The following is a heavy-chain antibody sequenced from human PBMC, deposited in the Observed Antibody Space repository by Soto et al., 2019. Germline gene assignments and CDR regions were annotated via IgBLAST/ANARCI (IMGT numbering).Heavy chain of an antibody. CDR2: FDPEDGET. D-gene: IGHD3-22*01. CDR1: GYTLTELS. CDR3: ATCTKYYYDSSGYYYPYDY. Sequence: ASVKVSCKASGYTLTELSMHWVRQAPGKGLEWMGGFDPEDGETIYAQKFQGRVTMTEDTSTDTAYMELSSLRSEDTAVYYCATCTKYYYDSSGYYYPYDYWGQGTLVTVSS. V-gene: IGHV1-24*01. J-gene: IGHJ4*02.